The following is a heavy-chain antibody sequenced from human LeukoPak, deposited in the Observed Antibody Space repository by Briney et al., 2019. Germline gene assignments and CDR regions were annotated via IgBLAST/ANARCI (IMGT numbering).Heavy chain of an antibody. V-gene: IGHV1-18*01. Sequence: ASVKVSCKASGYSLTTYGITWVRQAPGQGLEWMGWITTYNGNTNYARKLQGRVTMTTDTSTNTAYMELGSLRPDDTAVYYCARLIEYMTSSRVFDIWGQGTMVTVSS. D-gene: IGHD6-6*01. CDR1: GYSLTTYG. J-gene: IGHJ3*02. CDR2: ITTYNGNT. CDR3: ARLIEYMTSSRVFDI.